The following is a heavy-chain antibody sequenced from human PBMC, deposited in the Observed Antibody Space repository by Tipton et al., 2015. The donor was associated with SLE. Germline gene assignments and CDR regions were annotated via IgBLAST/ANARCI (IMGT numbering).Heavy chain of an antibody. V-gene: IGHV3-48*03. CDR1: GFIFSNYE. Sequence: TLSLTCAASGFIFSNYEMNWVRQAPGKGLEWVSFISRSDSTIYYADSVKGRFTISRDNAKNSLFLQMNSLRGEDTGVYYCAARRDGYKFKAAFEMWGQGTVVNISS. CDR3: AARRDGYKFKAAFEM. D-gene: IGHD5-24*01. CDR2: ISRSDSTI. J-gene: IGHJ3*02.